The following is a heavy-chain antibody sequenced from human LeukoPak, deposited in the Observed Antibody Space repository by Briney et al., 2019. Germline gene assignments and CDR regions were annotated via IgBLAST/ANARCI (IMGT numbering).Heavy chain of an antibody. D-gene: IGHD5-24*01. CDR2: INHSGST. CDR1: GGSFSGYY. Sequence: SETLSLTCAVYGGSFSGYYWSWIRQPPGKGLEWIGEINHSGSTNYNPSLKGRVTISVDTSKNQFSLKLSSVTAADTAVYYCARANREVAIDYWGQGTLVTVSS. V-gene: IGHV4-34*01. CDR3: ARANREVAIDY. J-gene: IGHJ4*02.